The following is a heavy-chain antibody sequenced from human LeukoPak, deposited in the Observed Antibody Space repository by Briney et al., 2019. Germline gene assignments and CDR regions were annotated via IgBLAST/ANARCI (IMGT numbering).Heavy chain of an antibody. V-gene: IGHV5-51*01. CDR3: ARLYCSSSSCYRGSGYFFDY. Sequence: GESLKISCKGSGYSFTTYWIAWVRQMPGKGLEWMGIIYPDESDTRYSPSFQGQVTISADKSISTAYLQWSSLKASDTAMYHCARLYCSSSSCYRGSGYFFDYWGQGTLVAVSS. J-gene: IGHJ4*02. CDR1: GYSFTTYW. CDR2: IYPDESDT. D-gene: IGHD2-2*02.